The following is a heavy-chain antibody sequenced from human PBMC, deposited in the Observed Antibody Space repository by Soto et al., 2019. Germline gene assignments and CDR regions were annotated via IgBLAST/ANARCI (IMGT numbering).Heavy chain of an antibody. J-gene: IGHJ6*03. V-gene: IGHV1-46*03. CDR3: ARGNRSGSKYYYYYYYMDV. Sequence: ASVKVSCKASGYTFTSYYMHWVRQAPGQGLEWMGIINPSGGSTSYAQKFQGRVTMTRDTSTSTVYMELSSLRSEDTAVYYCARGNRSGSKYYYYYYYMDVWGKGTTVTVSS. CDR1: GYTFTSYY. CDR2: INPSGGST. D-gene: IGHD3-3*01.